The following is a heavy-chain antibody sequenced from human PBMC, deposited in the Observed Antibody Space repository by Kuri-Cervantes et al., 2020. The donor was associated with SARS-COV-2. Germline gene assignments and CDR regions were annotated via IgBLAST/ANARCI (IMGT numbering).Heavy chain of an antibody. Sequence: GGSLRLSCAASGFTFSSYSMNWVRQAPGKGLVWVSRINSDGSSTSYADSVKGRFTISRDNAKNTLYLQMNSLRAEDTAVYYCARAPVDTAMVFFYWGQGTLVTVSS. CDR1: GFTFSSYS. CDR2: INSDGSST. D-gene: IGHD5-18*01. V-gene: IGHV3-74*01. J-gene: IGHJ4*02. CDR3: ARAPVDTAMVFFY.